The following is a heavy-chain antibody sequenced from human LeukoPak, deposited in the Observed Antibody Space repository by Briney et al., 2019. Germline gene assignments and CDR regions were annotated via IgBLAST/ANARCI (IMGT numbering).Heavy chain of an antibody. Sequence: SETLSLTCAVSGGSISSSNWWNWVRQPPGKGLEWIGEIYHSGSTNYNPSLKSRVTISVDKSKNQFSLKLSSVTAADTAVYYCARDRDFWSGYYFDYWGQGTLVTVSS. J-gene: IGHJ4*02. CDR3: ARDRDFWSGYYFDY. CDR2: IYHSGST. V-gene: IGHV4-4*02. D-gene: IGHD3-3*01. CDR1: GGSISSSNW.